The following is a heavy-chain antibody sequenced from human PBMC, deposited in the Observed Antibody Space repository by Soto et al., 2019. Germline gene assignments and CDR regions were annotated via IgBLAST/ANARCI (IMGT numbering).Heavy chain of an antibody. V-gene: IGHV3-48*03. D-gene: IGHD3-3*01. J-gene: IGHJ4*02. CDR3: ARAWGGFWSGYYFDY. Sequence: GGSLRLSCAASGFTFSSYEMDWVRQAPGKGLEWVSYISSSGSTIYYADSVKGRFTISRDNAKNSLYLQMNSLRAEDTAVYYCARAWGGFWSGYYFDYWGQGTLVTVSP. CDR2: ISSSGSTI. CDR1: GFTFSSYE.